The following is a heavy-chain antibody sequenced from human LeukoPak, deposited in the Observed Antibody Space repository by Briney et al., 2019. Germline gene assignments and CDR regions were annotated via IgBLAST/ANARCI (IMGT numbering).Heavy chain of an antibody. D-gene: IGHD6-25*01. CDR2: ISSSSSAI. Sequence: GGSLRLSCAASGFTFSSYSMNWVRQAPGKGLEWVSYISSSSSAIYYADSVKGRFTISRDNAKNSLYLQMNSLRAEDTAVYYCAREALLSGAFDIWGQGTMVTVSS. CDR3: AREALLSGAFDI. CDR1: GFTFSSYS. V-gene: IGHV3-48*01. J-gene: IGHJ3*02.